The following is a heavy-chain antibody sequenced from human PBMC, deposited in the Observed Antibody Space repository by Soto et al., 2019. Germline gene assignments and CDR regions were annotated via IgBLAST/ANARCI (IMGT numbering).Heavy chain of an antibody. J-gene: IGHJ4*02. Sequence: GGSLRLSCAASGFTFSSYAMHWVRQAPGKGLEWVAVISYDGSNKYYADSVKGRFTISRDNSKNTLYLQMNSLRAEDTAVYYCAREGTLGPNDYWGQGTLVTVSS. CDR3: AREGTLGPNDY. CDR2: ISYDGSNK. V-gene: IGHV3-30-3*01. D-gene: IGHD1-1*01. CDR1: GFTFSSYA.